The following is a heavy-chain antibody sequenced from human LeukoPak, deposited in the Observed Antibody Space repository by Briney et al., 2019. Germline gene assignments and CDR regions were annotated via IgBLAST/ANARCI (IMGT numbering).Heavy chain of an antibody. J-gene: IGHJ4*02. D-gene: IGHD3-22*01. CDR2: IYHSGST. Sequence: SGTLSLTCAVSGGSISSTNWWSWVRQPPGKGLEWIGEIYHSGSTNYNPSLKSRVTISVDTSKNQFSLKLSSVTAADTAVYYCARDAYYYDSSGYYYYWGQGTLVTVSS. CDR1: GGSISSTNW. CDR3: ARDAYYYDSSGYYYY. V-gene: IGHV4-4*02.